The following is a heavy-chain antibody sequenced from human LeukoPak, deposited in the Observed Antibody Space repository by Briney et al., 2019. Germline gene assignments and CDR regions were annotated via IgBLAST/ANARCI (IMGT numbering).Heavy chain of an antibody. V-gene: IGHV3-48*03. Sequence: GGSLRLSCAASGFTFSSYEMNWVRQAPGKGLEWVSYVSSSGSTIYYADSVKGRFTISRDNAKNSLYLQMNSLRAEDTAVYYCAREVGQQLVPYYFDYWGQGTLVTVSS. CDR1: GFTFSSYE. D-gene: IGHD6-13*01. CDR2: VSSSGSTI. CDR3: AREVGQQLVPYYFDY. J-gene: IGHJ4*02.